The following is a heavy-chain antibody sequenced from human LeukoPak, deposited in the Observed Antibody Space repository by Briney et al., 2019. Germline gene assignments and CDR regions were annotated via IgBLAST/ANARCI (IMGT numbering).Heavy chain of an antibody. CDR2: IWYDGSNK. Sequence: GGSLRLSCAASGFTFSSYGMHWVRQAPGKGLEWVAVIWYDGSNKYYADSVKGRFTISRENSKNTLYLQMNSLRAEDTDVYYCARAGSYYYDSSGPLDVWGQGTTVTVSS. D-gene: IGHD3-22*01. CDR3: ARAGSYYYDSSGPLDV. CDR1: GFTFSSYG. V-gene: IGHV3-33*01. J-gene: IGHJ6*02.